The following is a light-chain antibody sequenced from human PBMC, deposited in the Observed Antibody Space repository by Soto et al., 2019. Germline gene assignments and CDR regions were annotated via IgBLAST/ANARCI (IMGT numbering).Light chain of an antibody. CDR2: ANS. CDR1: NSNIGAGHD. J-gene: IGLJ2*01. Sequence: QPVLTQPPSVSGAPGQRVTISCTGINSNIGAGHDVHWYQQLPGTAPKVLIFANSYRPSGVPDRFSGSKSDTSAYLAITGLQAEDEADYYCQSYDSGLSGVIFGGGTKLTVL. CDR3: QSYDSGLSGVI. V-gene: IGLV1-40*01.